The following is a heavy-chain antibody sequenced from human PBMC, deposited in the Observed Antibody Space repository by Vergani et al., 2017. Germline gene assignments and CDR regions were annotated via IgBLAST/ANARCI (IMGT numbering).Heavy chain of an antibody. J-gene: IGHJ3*02. CDR3: AKDKRSVVPAAIWGGDAFDI. V-gene: IGHV3-23*01. D-gene: IGHD2-2*01. CDR2: ISGSGGST. CDR1: GFTFSSYA. Sequence: EVQLLESGGGLVQPGGSLRLSCAASGFTFSSYAMSWVRQAPGKGLEWVSAISGSGGSTYYADSVKGRFHISRDNSKNTLYLQMNSLRAEDTAVYYCAKDKRSVVPAAIWGGDAFDIWGQGTMVTVSS.